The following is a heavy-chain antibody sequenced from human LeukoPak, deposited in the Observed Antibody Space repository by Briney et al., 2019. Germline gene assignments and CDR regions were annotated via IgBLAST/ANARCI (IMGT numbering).Heavy chain of an antibody. D-gene: IGHD1-26*01. J-gene: IGHJ6*03. Sequence: APVKVSCKASGGTFSSYAISWVRQAPGQGLEWMGGIIPIFGTANYAQKFQGRVTITTDESTSTAYMELSSLRSEDTAVYYCARGNYSGSYYYYMDVWGKGTTVTVSS. CDR3: ARGNYSGSYYYYMDV. CDR2: IIPIFGTA. V-gene: IGHV1-69*05. CDR1: GGTFSSYA.